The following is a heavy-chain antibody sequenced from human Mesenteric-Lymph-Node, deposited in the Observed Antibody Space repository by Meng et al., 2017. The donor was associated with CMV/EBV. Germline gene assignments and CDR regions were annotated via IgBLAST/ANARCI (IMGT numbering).Heavy chain of an antibody. CDR1: GLTLSNYA. Sequence: AYGLTLSNYALSWVRQAPGKGLECVSAISGDGGSTFYADSVKGRFTISRDNSKNTLYLQINSLRAEDTAAYYCAKDGGGSRGSFDYWGQGTLVTVSS. D-gene: IGHD2-15*01. V-gene: IGHV3-23*01. CDR3: AKDGGGSRGSFDY. CDR2: ISGDGGST. J-gene: IGHJ4*02.